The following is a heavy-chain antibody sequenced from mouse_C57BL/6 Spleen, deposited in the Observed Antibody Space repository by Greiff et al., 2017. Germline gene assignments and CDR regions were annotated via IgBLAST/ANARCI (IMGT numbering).Heavy chain of an antibody. D-gene: IGHD1-1*01. J-gene: IGHJ1*03. V-gene: IGHV1-39*01. CDR2: INPNYGTT. CDR3: AREGYGSSYYWYFDV. CDR1: GYSFTDYN. Sequence: QLLQSGPDLVKPGASVKLSCKASGYSFTDYNMNWVQQSHGKSLEWIAVINPNYGTTSYTQKFKGKATLTVDQSYSTDYMQLNSLTSEDSAVYYCAREGYGSSYYWYFDVWGTGTTVTVSS.